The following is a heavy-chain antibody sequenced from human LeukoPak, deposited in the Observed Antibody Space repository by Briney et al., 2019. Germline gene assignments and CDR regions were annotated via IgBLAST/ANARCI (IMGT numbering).Heavy chain of an antibody. CDR2: IHPSTGNP. V-gene: IGHV7-4-1*02. CDR1: GYSFTNYA. Sequence: ASVKVSCKASGYSFTNYAMNWVRQAPGQGLEWMGWIHPSTGNPTYAQGFTGRFVFSLDTSVSTTYLQISSLKAEDTAVYFCARAFQSLGGLSLPDYWGQGTLVIVSS. CDR3: ARAFQSLGGLSLPDY. J-gene: IGHJ4*02. D-gene: IGHD3-16*02.